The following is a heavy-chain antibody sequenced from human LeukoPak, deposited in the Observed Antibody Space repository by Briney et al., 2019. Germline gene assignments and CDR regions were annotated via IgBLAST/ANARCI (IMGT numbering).Heavy chain of an antibody. D-gene: IGHD6-19*01. CDR2: ISGRGGST. J-gene: IGHJ3*02. CDR1: GFTFSSYG. CDR3: AKRRYSSGWSTDAFDI. V-gene: IGHV3-23*01. Sequence: PGGSLRLSCAASGFTFSSYGMSWVRQAPGKGLEWVSTISGRGGSTYYADSVKGRFTISRDNSKNMLYLQMNSLRAEDTAIYYCAKRRYSSGWSTDAFDIWGQGTMVTVSS.